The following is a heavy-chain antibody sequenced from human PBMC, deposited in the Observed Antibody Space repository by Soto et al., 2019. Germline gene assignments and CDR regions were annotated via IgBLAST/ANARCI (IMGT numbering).Heavy chain of an antibody. Sequence: SETLSLTCTVSGDSVSSTSYYWGWIRQPPGKGLEWIGSIYYSGSTYYNPSLKSRVTISVDTSKNQFSLKLSSVTAADTAVYYCARRVYCSGGSCRNWYFDLWGRGTLVTVSS. J-gene: IGHJ2*01. CDR1: GDSVSSTSYY. D-gene: IGHD2-15*01. V-gene: IGHV4-39*01. CDR2: IYYSGST. CDR3: ARRVYCSGGSCRNWYFDL.